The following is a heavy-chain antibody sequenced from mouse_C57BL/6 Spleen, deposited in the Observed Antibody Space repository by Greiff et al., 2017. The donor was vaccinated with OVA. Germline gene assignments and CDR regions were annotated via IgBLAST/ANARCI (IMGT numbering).Heavy chain of an antibody. CDR3: ARSGYYGSGYYAMDY. CDR2: IGPGSGST. V-gene: IGHV1-77*01. CDR1: GYTFTDYY. Sequence: QVQLQQSGAELVKPGASVKISCKASGYTFTDYYINWVKQRPGQGLEWIGKIGPGSGSTYYNAKFKGKATLTADKSSSTAYMQLSSLTSEDSAFYFCARSGYYGSGYYAMDYWGQGTSVTVSS. J-gene: IGHJ4*01. D-gene: IGHD1-1*01.